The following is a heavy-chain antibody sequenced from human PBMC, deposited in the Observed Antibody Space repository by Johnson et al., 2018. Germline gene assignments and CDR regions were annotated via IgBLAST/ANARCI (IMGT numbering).Heavy chain of an antibody. J-gene: IGHJ3*02. Sequence: QVQLQESDPGLVEPSETLSLTCSVSGGPISSSSDFWGWVRQPPGKGLEWIGSIYYSGSTYYNPSLKSRVTISADTAKDHFSLRLNSVTSADTAVCYCARHYFYDSSAFAAFDIWGQGTMVSVSS. D-gene: IGHD3-22*01. CDR1: GGPISSSSDF. CDR2: IYYSGST. CDR3: ARHYFYDSSAFAAFDI. V-gene: IGHV4-39*01.